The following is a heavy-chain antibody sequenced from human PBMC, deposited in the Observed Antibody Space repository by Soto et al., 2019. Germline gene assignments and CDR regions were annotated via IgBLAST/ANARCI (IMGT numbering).Heavy chain of an antibody. D-gene: IGHD3-9*01. Sequence: ASVKGSCKASGYTFTALYMNWVRQAPGQGLEWMGWVNPNTGVTKYAQKFQGRVTMTRDTSINTAYMELSGLTSDDTAVYYCTTLRLDPWGQGTLVTVSS. CDR2: VNPNTGVT. J-gene: IGHJ5*02. V-gene: IGHV1-2*02. CDR3: TTLRLDP. CDR1: GYTFTALY.